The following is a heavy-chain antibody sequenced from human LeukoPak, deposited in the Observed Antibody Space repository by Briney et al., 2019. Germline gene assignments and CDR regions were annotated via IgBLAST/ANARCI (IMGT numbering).Heavy chain of an antibody. D-gene: IGHD1-1*01. J-gene: IGHJ4*02. V-gene: IGHV3-23*01. Sequence: GGSLRLSCAASGFTFSNYAMSWVRQAPGKGLEWVSGISGSSGSTNYADPVKGRFTISRDNSRNTLYLQMNSLRAEDTAIYYCAKDGGPTVFYYFDYWGQGTLITVSS. CDR2: ISGSSGST. CDR3: AKDGGPTVFYYFDY. CDR1: GFTFSNYA.